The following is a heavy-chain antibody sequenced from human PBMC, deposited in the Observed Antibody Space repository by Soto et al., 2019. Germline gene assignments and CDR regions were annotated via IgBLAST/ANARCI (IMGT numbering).Heavy chain of an antibody. CDR3: AKSRNYYGSGSYFRYYYYGMDV. Sequence: PGGSLRLSCATSGFTFNTYAMSWVRQAPGKGLEWVSAISGSGDYTYYADSVKGRFTISRDNSKNTLYLQMNSLRAEDTAVYYCAKSRNYYGSGSYFRYYYYGMDVWGQGTTVTVSS. J-gene: IGHJ6*02. V-gene: IGHV3-23*01. CDR2: ISGSGDYT. D-gene: IGHD3-10*01. CDR1: GFTFNTYA.